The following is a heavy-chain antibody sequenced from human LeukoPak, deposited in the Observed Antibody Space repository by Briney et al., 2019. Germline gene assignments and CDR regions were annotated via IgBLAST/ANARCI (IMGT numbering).Heavy chain of an antibody. J-gene: IGHJ5*02. D-gene: IGHD3-3*01. CDR1: GYSISSGYY. CDR3: ARRGGYDFWSGYITCFDP. V-gene: IGHV4-38-2*01. CDR2: IYHSGST. Sequence: SETLSLTCAVSGYSISSGYYWGWIRQPPGKGLEWIGSIYHSGSTYYNPSLKSRVTISVDTSKNQFSLKLSSVTAADTAVYYCARRGGYDFWSGYITCFDPWGQGTLVTVSS.